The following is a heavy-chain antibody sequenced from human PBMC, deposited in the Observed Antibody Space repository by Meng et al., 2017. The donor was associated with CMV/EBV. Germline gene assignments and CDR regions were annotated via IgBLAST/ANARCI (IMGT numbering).Heavy chain of an antibody. V-gene: IGHV1-46*01. CDR3: ARGEMIKLTKLDS. Sequence: ASVKVSCKASGYTFMSYYIHWVRQAPGQGLEWMGLFNPNGGTSNHAQKFKGRVTMTTDTSTRTVYMELSSLRSDDAAVYYCARGEMIKLTKLDSWGQGTLVTVSS. D-gene: IGHD3-16*01. CDR1: GYTFMSYY. CDR2: FNPNGGTS. J-gene: IGHJ4*02.